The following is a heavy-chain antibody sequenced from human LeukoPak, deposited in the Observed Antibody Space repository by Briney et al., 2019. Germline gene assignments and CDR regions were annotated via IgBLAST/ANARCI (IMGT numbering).Heavy chain of an antibody. J-gene: IGHJ3*02. V-gene: IGHV3-74*01. Sequence: GGSLRLSSAASGFTFSSYWMHWVRQAPGKGLVWVSRINSDGSSTSCADSVKGRFTISRDNAKNTLYLQMNSLRAEDTAVYYCAREMRYLSGWADDAFDIWGQGTMVTVSS. CDR1: GFTFSSYW. CDR3: AREMRYLSGWADDAFDI. D-gene: IGHD6-19*01. CDR2: INSDGSST.